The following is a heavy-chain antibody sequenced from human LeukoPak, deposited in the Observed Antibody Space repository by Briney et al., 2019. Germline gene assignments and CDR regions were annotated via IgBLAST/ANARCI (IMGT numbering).Heavy chain of an antibody. D-gene: IGHD1-1*01. CDR1: GYTFTGYY. CDR3: ARLSTTTRGKVDL. V-gene: IGHV1-18*04. Sequence: ASVKVSCKASGYTFTGYYMHWVRQAPGQGLEWMGWISAYNGNTNYAQKLQGRVTMTTDTSTSTAYMELRSLRSDDTAVYYCARLSTTTRGKVDLWGQGTLVTVSS. CDR2: ISAYNGNT. J-gene: IGHJ5*02.